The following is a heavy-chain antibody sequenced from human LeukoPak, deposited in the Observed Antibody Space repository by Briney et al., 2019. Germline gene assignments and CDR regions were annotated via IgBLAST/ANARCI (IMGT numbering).Heavy chain of an antibody. J-gene: IGHJ3*02. V-gene: IGHV4-38-2*01. CDR3: ARHLRTDAFDI. Sequence: PSETLSLTCAVSGYSISSGYYWGWIRQPPGKGLGWIGSIYHSGSTYYNPSLKSRVTISVDTSKNQFSLRLSSVTAADTAVYYCARHLRTDAFDIWGQGTMVTVSS. CDR1: GYSISSGYY. CDR2: IYHSGST.